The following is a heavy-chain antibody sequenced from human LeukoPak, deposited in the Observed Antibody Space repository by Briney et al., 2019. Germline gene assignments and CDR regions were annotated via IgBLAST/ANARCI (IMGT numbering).Heavy chain of an antibody. V-gene: IGHV3-23*01. CDR1: GLTFSSYT. CDR2: ISGSGGGT. J-gene: IGHJ4*02. Sequence: PGGSLRLSCTASGLTFSSYTMNWVRQAPGKGLEWVSAISGSGGGTYYADSVKGRFTISRDIAKNMLYLEMNSLRTEDTAVYYCARGKIVVVPVGLDYWGQGTLVTVSS. D-gene: IGHD2-2*01. CDR3: ARGKIVVVPVGLDY.